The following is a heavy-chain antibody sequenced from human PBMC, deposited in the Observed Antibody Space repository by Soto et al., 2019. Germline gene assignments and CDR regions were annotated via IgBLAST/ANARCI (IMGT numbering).Heavy chain of an antibody. CDR3: ARDRGGEYQLLSPGRYYYYGMDV. CDR2: ISSSSSYI. Sequence: PGGSLRLSCAASGFTFSSYSMNWVRQAPGKGLEWVSSISSSSSYIYYADSVKGRFTISRDNAKNSLYLQMNSLRAEDTAVYYCARDRGGEYQLLSPGRYYYYGMDVWGQGTTVTVSS. D-gene: IGHD2-2*01. J-gene: IGHJ6*02. CDR1: GFTFSSYS. V-gene: IGHV3-21*01.